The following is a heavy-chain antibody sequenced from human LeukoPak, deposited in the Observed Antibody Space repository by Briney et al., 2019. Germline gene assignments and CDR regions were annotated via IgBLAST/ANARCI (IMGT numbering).Heavy chain of an antibody. CDR3: ARDRNPGVVIISAFDI. CDR2: IIPILETA. V-gene: IGHV1-69*10. CDR1: GGTFSSYA. J-gene: IGHJ3*02. Sequence: SVKVSCKASGGTFSSYAISWVRQAPGQGLEWMGGIIPILETANYAQKFQGRLTITTDKSTSTAYMELSGLTSEDTALYYCARDRNPGVVIISAFDIWGQGTMVTVSA. D-gene: IGHD3-3*01.